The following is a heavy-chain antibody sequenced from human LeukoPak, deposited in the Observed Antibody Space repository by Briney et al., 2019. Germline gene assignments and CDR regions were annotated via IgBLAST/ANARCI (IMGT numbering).Heavy chain of an antibody. CDR2: ISTTGGTT. V-gene: IGHV3-23*01. D-gene: IGHD3-22*01. Sequence: GGSLRLSCAASGLTFSSYGMSWVRQAPGRGLEWVSAISTTGGTTYYADSVKGRFTISRDNSKNTLYLQMNSLRAEDTAVYYCASEVQDSSGYLDYWGQGTLVTVSS. J-gene: IGHJ4*02. CDR1: GLTFSSYG. CDR3: ASEVQDSSGYLDY.